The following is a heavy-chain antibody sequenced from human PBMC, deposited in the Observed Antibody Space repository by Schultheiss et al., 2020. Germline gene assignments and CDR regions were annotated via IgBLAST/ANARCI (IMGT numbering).Heavy chain of an antibody. Sequence: SETLALTCAVYGGSFSGYYWSWIRQPPGKGLEWIGYIYYSGSTYYNPSLKSRVTISVDTSKNQFSLKLSSVTVADTAVYFCARQGAGYGGNSGTFDYWGQGTLVTVSS. J-gene: IGHJ4*02. CDR2: IYYSGST. CDR3: ARQGAGYGGNSGTFDY. V-gene: IGHV4-34*01. CDR1: GGSFSGYY. D-gene: IGHD4-23*01.